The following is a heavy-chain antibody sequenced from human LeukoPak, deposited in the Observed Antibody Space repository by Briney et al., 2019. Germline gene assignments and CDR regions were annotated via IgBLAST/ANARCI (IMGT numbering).Heavy chain of an antibody. Sequence: HPGGSLRLSCAASGFTFSSYWMSWVRQAPGKGLEWVANIKQDGSEKYYVDSVKGRFTISRDNAKNSLYLQMNSLRAEDTAVYYCAREDYGDDEGDIDYYYYYMDVWGKGTTVTISS. V-gene: IGHV3-7*01. CDR2: IKQDGSEK. CDR1: GFTFSSYW. CDR3: AREDYGDDEGDIDYYYYYMDV. D-gene: IGHD4-17*01. J-gene: IGHJ6*03.